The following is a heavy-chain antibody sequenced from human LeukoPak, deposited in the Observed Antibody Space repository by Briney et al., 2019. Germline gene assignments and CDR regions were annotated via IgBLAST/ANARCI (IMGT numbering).Heavy chain of an antibody. D-gene: IGHD2-2*02. Sequence: SQTLSLTCTVSGGSISSGGYYWSWIRQHPGKGLEWIGYIYYSGSTYYNPSLKSRVTISVDTSKNQFSLKLSSVTAADTAVYYCAIYQSGLFDYWGQGTLVTVSS. J-gene: IGHJ4*02. CDR3: AIYQSGLFDY. CDR1: GGSISSGGYY. V-gene: IGHV4-30-4*08. CDR2: IYYSGST.